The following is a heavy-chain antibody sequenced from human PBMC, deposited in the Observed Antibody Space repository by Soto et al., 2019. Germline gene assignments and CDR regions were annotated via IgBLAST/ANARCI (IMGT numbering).Heavy chain of an antibody. Sequence: GPLGLTCSASGFTFNTYAMNWVRQAPGKGLEWVAEISVSGIITYYAPSVKVRFTISSDSSKNTLYLQMYSLRAEDTAVYYCDKSISGLLSFGDFIYWGQGALVTVYS. V-gene: IGHV3-23*01. J-gene: IGHJ4*02. D-gene: IGHD2-15*01. CDR1: GFTFNTYA. CDR2: ISVSGIIT. CDR3: DKSISGLLSFGDFIY.